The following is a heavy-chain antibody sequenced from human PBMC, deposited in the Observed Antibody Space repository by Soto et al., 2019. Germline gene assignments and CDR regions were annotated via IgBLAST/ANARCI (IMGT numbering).Heavy chain of an antibody. V-gene: IGHV3-21*01. CDR3: ARLSRANYDFWSGDYYFDS. Sequence: GGSLRLSCAASGFSFSTSIMYWVRQAPGKWLEWVSSISSTGSFIYYADSLKGRFTISRDNADSSLFLQMNNLRAEDTAVYYCARLSRANYDFWSGDYYFDSWGQGXLVTVYS. J-gene: IGHJ4*02. CDR1: GFSFSTSI. D-gene: IGHD3-3*01. CDR2: ISSTGSFI.